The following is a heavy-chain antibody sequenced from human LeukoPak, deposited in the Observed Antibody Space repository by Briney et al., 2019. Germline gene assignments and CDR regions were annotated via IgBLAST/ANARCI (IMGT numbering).Heavy chain of an antibody. CDR1: GFTFSSYA. CDR2: ISYDGSNK. D-gene: IGHD3-10*01. V-gene: IGHV3-30*04. CDR3: AREGITMVRGVNFDY. Sequence: GRSLRLSCAASGFTFSSYAMHWVRQAPGKGLEWVAVISYDGSNKYYADSVKGRFTISRDNSKNTLYLQMNSLRAEDTAVYYCAREGITMVRGVNFDYWGQGTLVTVSS. J-gene: IGHJ4*02.